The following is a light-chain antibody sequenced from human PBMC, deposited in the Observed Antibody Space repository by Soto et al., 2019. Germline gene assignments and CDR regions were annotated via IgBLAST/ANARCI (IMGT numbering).Light chain of an antibody. V-gene: IGKV1-5*01. CDR1: QSIGDW. Sequence: DIQMTQSPSTLSASVGDRVTITCRASQSIGDWLAWYQQRPGKAPNLLIYDASSLENGVPSRLSGSGSGTGFTLTISSLQPDDFATYYCQHYNSNQLTFGGGTKVDI. CDR2: DAS. CDR3: QHYNSNQLT. J-gene: IGKJ4*01.